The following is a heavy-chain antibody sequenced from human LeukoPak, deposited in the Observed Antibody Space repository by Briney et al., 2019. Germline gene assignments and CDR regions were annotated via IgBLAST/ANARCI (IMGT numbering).Heavy chain of an antibody. Sequence: GASVKVSCKASGGTFSSYAISWVRQAPGQGLEGMGGIIPIFGTANYAQKFQGRVSITTDESTSTAYMELRSLRSEDTAVYYCARGPKYVVVVPAATDTNNWFDPWGQGTLVTVSS. CDR3: ARGPKYVVVVPAATDTNNWFDP. V-gene: IGHV1-69*05. CDR2: IIPIFGTA. D-gene: IGHD2-2*01. CDR1: GGTFSSYA. J-gene: IGHJ5*02.